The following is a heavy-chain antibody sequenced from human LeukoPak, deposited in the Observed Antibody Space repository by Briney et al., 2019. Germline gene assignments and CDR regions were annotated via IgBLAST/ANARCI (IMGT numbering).Heavy chain of an antibody. V-gene: IGHV3-7*01. D-gene: IGHD3-22*01. J-gene: IGHJ4*02. CDR1: GFSFSSYW. Sequence: GGSLRLSCAASGFSFSSYWMAWVRQAPGKGLKWVANIKYDGSLKFYGGSVKGRFTISRDNTKNSLYLEMNSLRVDDTALYFCASSHDSSGNDWGQGTMVTVSS. CDR3: ASSHDSSGND. CDR2: IKYDGSLK.